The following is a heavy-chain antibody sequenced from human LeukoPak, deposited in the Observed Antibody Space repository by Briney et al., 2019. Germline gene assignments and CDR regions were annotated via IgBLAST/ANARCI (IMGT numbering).Heavy chain of an antibody. J-gene: IGHJ4*02. D-gene: IGHD1-7*01. V-gene: IGHV3-11*01. CDR3: ARDDPSEELSL. CDR1: GFNFNAFF. CDR2: ISARSDTI. Sequence: GGSLRLSCAASGFNFNAFFMNWVRQAPGKGLEWVSYISARSDTIFYADSVKGRFTVSRDNAKNLVYLQMSSLRAEDTALYYCARDDPSEELSLWGQGILVTVSA.